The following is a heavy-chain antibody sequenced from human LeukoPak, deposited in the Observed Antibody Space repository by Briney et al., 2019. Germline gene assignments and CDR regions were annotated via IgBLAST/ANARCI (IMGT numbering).Heavy chain of an antibody. CDR3: ARGRRVRGVSGFDY. J-gene: IGHJ4*02. CDR2: IDHAGTT. V-gene: IGHV4-39*01. CDR1: GGSITTNDYW. Sequence: DPSETLSLTCVVSGGSITTNDYWWGWIRQPPGKGLEWIGTIDHAGTTFYNVSLKSRVTISVDTPNNQFSLRLNSVGAADTAVYYCARGRRVRGVSGFDYWGQGTLVTVSS. D-gene: IGHD3-10*01.